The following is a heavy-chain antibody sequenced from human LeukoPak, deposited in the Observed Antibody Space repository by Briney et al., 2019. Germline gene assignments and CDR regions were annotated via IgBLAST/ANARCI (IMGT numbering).Heavy chain of an antibody. Sequence: SQTLSLTCAVSGGSISSGGYSWSWIRQPPGKGLEWIGYIYHSGSTYYNPSLKSRVTISVDRSKNQFSLKLSSVTAADTAVYYCARGGDYDFWSGSGIWFDPWGQGTPVTVSS. CDR3: ARGGDYDFWSGSGIWFDP. V-gene: IGHV4-30-2*01. CDR2: IYHSGST. J-gene: IGHJ5*02. CDR1: GGSISSGGYS. D-gene: IGHD3-3*01.